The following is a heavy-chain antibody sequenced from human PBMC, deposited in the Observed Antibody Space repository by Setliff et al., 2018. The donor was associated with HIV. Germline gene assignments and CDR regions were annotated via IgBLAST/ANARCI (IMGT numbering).Heavy chain of an antibody. Sequence: GGSLRLSCAASGFTFSTYSMVWVRQAPGKGLEWVSGIGGAYDGNTYHADSVKGRFTIFRENSKNILYLQMSNLRAEDTALYYCAKVMITTTWAFDFWGQGTPVTVSS. D-gene: IGHD1-26*01. CDR3: AKVMITTTWAFDF. J-gene: IGHJ4*02. V-gene: IGHV3-23*01. CDR2: IGGAYDGNT. CDR1: GFTFSTYS.